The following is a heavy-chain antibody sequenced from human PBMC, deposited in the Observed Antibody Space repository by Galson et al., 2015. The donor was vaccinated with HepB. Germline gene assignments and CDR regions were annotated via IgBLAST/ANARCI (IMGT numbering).Heavy chain of an antibody. V-gene: IGHV3-30*02. CDR1: GFTFSSYG. CDR2: IRYDGSNK. CDR3: AKARLFVGPLVGERDY. Sequence: SLRLSCAASGFTFSSYGMHWVRQAPGKGLEWVAFIRYDGSNKYYADSVKGRFSISRDNSKNTLYLQMNSLRAEDTAVYYCAKARLFVGPLVGERDYWGQGTLVTVSS. D-gene: IGHD1-26*01. J-gene: IGHJ4*02.